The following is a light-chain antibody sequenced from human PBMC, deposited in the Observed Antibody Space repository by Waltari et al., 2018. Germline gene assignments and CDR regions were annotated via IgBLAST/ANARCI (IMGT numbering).Light chain of an antibody. CDR2: RRT. V-gene: IGLV1-47*01. J-gene: IGLJ2*01. CDR3: ASWDDSLSGWL. Sequence: QPVLTQPPSASGTPGPRGYISCSGGSANIGSYYVYSYHHIPGPAPKLPIYRRTQRPSVVPDLFSGSKSGSSASLAVSGLRSEDEADYYCASWDDSLSGWLFGGGTKLTVL. CDR1: SANIGSYY.